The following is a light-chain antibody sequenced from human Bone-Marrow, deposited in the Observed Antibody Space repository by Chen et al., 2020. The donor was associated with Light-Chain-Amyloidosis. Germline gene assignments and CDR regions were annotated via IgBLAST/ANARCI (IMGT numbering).Light chain of an antibody. Sequence: SYELTQPPSVSVSPGQTARITCSGDDLPTKYAYWYQQKPGQAPVLVIHRDTERPSGISERFSGSSSGTTATLTISGVQAEDEADYHWQSADSSGTYEVIFGGGTKLPVL. V-gene: IGLV3-25*03. J-gene: IGLJ2*01. CDR3: QSADSSGTYEVI. CDR2: RDT. CDR1: DLPTKY.